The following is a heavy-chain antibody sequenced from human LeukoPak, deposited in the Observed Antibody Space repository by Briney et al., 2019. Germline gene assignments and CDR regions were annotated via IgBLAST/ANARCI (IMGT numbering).Heavy chain of an antibody. D-gene: IGHD3-3*01. V-gene: IGHV1-69*04. CDR1: GGTFSSYT. CDR2: IIPILGIA. Sequence: SVKVSCKASGGTFSSYTISWVRQAPGQGLEQVGRIIPILGIANYAQKFQGRVTITADKSTSTAYMELSSLRSEDTAVYYCARDSKYYDFWSGYSYNWFDPWGQGTLVTVSS. CDR3: ARDSKYYDFWSGYSYNWFDP. J-gene: IGHJ5*02.